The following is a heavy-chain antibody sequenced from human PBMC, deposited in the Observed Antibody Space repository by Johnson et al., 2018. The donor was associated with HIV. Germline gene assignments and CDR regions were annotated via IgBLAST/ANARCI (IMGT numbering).Heavy chain of an antibody. CDR1: GFTFSSYA. D-gene: IGHD5-12*01. J-gene: IGHJ3*02. V-gene: IGHV3-30-3*01. CDR2: ISYAGSNN. Sequence: QVQLVESGGGVVQPGRSLRLSCAASGFTFSSYAMHWVRQAPGKGLEWVAVISYAGSNNYYADSVKGRFTISRDNSKNTLYLQMNSLRAEDTAVYYCARGRARAFDIWGQGTMVTVSS. CDR3: ARGRARAFDI.